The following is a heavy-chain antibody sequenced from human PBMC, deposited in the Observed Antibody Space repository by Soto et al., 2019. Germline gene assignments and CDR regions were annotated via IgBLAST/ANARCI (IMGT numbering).Heavy chain of an antibody. Sequence: ASVKVSCKASGYTFTSYYMHWVRQAPGQGLEWMGIINPSGGSTSYAQKFQGRVTMTRDTSTSTVYMELSSLRSEDTAVYYCARDPRNLAVAGKGVWFDPWGQGTLVTVSS. J-gene: IGHJ5*02. CDR1: GYTFTSYY. D-gene: IGHD6-19*01. CDR3: ARDPRNLAVAGKGVWFDP. V-gene: IGHV1-46*03. CDR2: INPSGGST.